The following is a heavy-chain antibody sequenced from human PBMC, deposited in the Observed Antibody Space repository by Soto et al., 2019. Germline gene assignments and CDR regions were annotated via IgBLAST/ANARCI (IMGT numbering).Heavy chain of an antibody. V-gene: IGHV4-31*02. Sequence: PSETRSRTWIVSGVSVSSDIYYWIWIRHHPGKGLEWIGYIYYSGNTYYNPSLGGRVTISLDTSKNHFSLRLRSVTPADTAVYYCARAYSGRLPRRADYYFAMDVWGQGTTVTVSS. D-gene: IGHD2-15*01. CDR1: GVSVSSDIYY. CDR3: ARAYSGRLPRRADYYFAMDV. CDR2: IYYSGNT. J-gene: IGHJ6*02.